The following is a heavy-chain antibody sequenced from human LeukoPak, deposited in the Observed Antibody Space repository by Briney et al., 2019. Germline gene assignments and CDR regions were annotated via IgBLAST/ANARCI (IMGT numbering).Heavy chain of an antibody. Sequence: GGSLRLSCAASGFTFSSYWMTWVRQAPGKGLEGVANIKQDGSEKYYVDSVKGRFTISRDNDKNSLYLQMNSLRAEDTAVYYCARDAGRWLQFGAFDIWGQGTMVTVSS. CDR1: GFTFSSYW. CDR3: ARDAGRWLQFGAFDI. CDR2: IKQDGSEK. J-gene: IGHJ3*02. V-gene: IGHV3-7*01. D-gene: IGHD5-24*01.